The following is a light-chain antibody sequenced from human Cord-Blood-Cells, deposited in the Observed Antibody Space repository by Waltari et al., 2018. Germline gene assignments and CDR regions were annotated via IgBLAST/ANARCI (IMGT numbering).Light chain of an antibody. V-gene: IGKV3-11*01. CDR2: AAS. CDR3: QQRSNWPT. Sequence: EIVLTQSPATLSLSPGERATLSCRASQSVSSYLAWYQQKPGQAPRLLIYAASNRATGIPARCSGSGSGTDFTITISSLEPEDFAVYYCQQRSNWPTFGPGTKVDIK. J-gene: IGKJ3*01. CDR1: QSVSSY.